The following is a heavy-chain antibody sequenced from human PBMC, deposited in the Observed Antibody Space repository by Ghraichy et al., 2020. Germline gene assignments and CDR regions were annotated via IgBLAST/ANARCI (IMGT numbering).Heavy chain of an antibody. J-gene: IGHJ4*02. D-gene: IGHD2-15*01. Sequence: GESLNISCAASGFTFSSYSMNWVRQAPGKGLEWVSSISSSSSYIYYADSVKGRFTISRDNAKNSLYLQMNSLRAEDTAVYYCARDRGGHIVVVVPYADYWGQGTLVTVSS. CDR2: ISSSSSYI. CDR1: GFTFSSYS. CDR3: ARDRGGHIVVVVPYADY. V-gene: IGHV3-21*01.